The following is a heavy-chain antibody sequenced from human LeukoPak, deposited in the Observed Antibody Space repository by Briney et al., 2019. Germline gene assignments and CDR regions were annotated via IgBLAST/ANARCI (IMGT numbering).Heavy chain of an antibody. CDR1: GFIFSSYW. CDR3: AKIAVADHFDY. J-gene: IGHJ4*02. D-gene: IGHD6-19*01. V-gene: IGHV3-74*01. CDR2: INTDGSST. Sequence: PGGSLRLSCAASGFIFSSYWMHWVRHAPGKGLAWVSRINTDGSSTSYADSVKGRFTISRDNAKNTMYLQMNSLRAEDTAVYYCAKIAVADHFDYWGQGTLVTVSS.